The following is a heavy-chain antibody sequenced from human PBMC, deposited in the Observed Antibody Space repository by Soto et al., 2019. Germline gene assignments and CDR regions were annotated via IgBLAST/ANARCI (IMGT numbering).Heavy chain of an antibody. D-gene: IGHD3-10*01. CDR2: ISWNSGSI. Sequence: EVQLVESGGGLVQPGRSLRLSCAASGFTFDDYAMHWVRQAPGKGLEWVSGISWNSGSIGYADSVKGRFTISRDNAKNSVYLQMNRLRAEDTALYYCAKDAITRVRGVSSYYGMDVWGQGTTVTVSS. CDR3: AKDAITRVRGVSSYYGMDV. J-gene: IGHJ6*02. CDR1: GFTFDDYA. V-gene: IGHV3-9*01.